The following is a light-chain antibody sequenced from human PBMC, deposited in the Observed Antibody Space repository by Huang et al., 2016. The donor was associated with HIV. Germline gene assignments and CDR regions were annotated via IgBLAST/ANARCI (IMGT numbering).Light chain of an antibody. J-gene: IGKJ5*01. Sequence: DIVMTQSPLSLPVTPGEPASISCRSSQSLLHSNGYKYLDWYLQKPGQSPQPLIYLGSNRASGVPDRFSGSGSGTDFTLKISRVEAEDVGVYYCMQGLQTITFGQGTRLEIK. CDR2: LGS. CDR1: QSLLHSNGYKY. CDR3: MQGLQTIT. V-gene: IGKV2-28*01.